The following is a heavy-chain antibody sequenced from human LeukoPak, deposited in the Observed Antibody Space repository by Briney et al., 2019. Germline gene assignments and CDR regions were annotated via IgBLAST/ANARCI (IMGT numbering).Heavy chain of an antibody. D-gene: IGHD2-21*01. V-gene: IGHV3-7*01. CDR2: IKFDGSEK. Sequence: PGGSLRLSCAASGFTFSNYWMSWVRQAPGKGLEWVANIKFDGSEKFYVDSVKGRFTISRDNAKNSLYLQMNSLRAEDTSVYFCASLSYWVFDIWGQGTMVTVSS. CDR1: GFTFSNYW. J-gene: IGHJ3*02. CDR3: ASLSYWVFDI.